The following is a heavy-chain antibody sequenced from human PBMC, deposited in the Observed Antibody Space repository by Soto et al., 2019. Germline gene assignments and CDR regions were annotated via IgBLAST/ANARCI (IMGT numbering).Heavy chain of an antibody. J-gene: IGHJ4*01. CDR1: GATFSGSA. CDR2: ITPTLSTT. Sequence: QVQPVQSGAEVKRPGSSVKVSCKASGATFSGSAFSWVRQAPGQGLEWMGGITPTLSTTNYAQYLQGRVTMNSEESTGTSFTEMTRLTSADTAIYYCARGLTNEATIEGFHYWGHGTLVTVAS. CDR3: ARGLTNEATIEGFHY. V-gene: IGHV1-69*01.